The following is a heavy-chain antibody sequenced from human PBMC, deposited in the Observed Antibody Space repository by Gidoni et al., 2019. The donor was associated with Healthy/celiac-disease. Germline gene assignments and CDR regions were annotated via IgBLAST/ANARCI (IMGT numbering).Heavy chain of an antibody. D-gene: IGHD3-10*01. J-gene: IGHJ4*02. Sequence: QVQLQASGPGLVTPSETLSLTCTVSGGSISSYYWRWIRQPPGKGLEWIGYIDYSGSTNYNPPLKSRVTIAVDTSKNQCSLKLSSVTAADTAVYYCAGIEDYGSGSYYNFIPGPGDYWGQGTLVTVSS. CDR1: GGSISSYY. CDR3: AGIEDYGSGSYYNFIPGPGDY. CDR2: IDYSGST. V-gene: IGHV4-59*08.